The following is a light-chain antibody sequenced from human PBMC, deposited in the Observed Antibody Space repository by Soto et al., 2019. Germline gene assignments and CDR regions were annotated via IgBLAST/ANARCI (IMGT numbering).Light chain of an antibody. CDR3: MHGTHWPPT. CDR2: KVS. CDR1: QALVYTDGDTY. J-gene: IGKJ4*01. V-gene: IGKV2-30*01. Sequence: DVDMTQSPLSLPVTLGQPASISCRSSQALVYTDGDTYLNWYHQRPGQAPRRLIYKVSNRDSGVPDRFSVSGSVTDFTWKSDSVQAEDVVFYYCMHGTHWPPTIVGGTTVEMK.